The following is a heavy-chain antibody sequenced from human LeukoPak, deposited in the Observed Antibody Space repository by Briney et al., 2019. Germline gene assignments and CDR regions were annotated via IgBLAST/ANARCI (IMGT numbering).Heavy chain of an antibody. CDR1: GGTFSSYA. J-gene: IGHJ6*03. V-gene: IGHV1-69*05. CDR2: IIPIFGTA. Sequence: SVKVSCKASGGTFSSYAISWVRQTPGQGLEWMGGIIPIFGTANYAQKFQGRVTITTDESTSTAYMELSSLRSEDTAVYYCARGIGYYYYYMDVWGKGTTVTVSS. D-gene: IGHD2/OR15-2a*01. CDR3: ARGIGYYYYYMDV.